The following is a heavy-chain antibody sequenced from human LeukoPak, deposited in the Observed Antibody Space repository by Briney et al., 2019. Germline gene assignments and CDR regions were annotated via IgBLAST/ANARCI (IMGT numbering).Heavy chain of an antibody. Sequence: ASVKVSCKASGYTFTGYYMHWVRQAPGQGLEWMGWINPNSGGTNYAQKFQGRVTMTRDTSISTAYMELSRLRSDDTAVYYCAREGYYYDSSGYHNWGQGTLVTVSS. D-gene: IGHD3-22*01. V-gene: IGHV1-2*02. CDR3: AREGYYYDSSGYHN. J-gene: IGHJ4*02. CDR1: GYTFTGYY. CDR2: INPNSGGT.